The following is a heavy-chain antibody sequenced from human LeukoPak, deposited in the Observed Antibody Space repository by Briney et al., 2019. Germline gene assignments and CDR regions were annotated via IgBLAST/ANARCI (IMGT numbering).Heavy chain of an antibody. D-gene: IGHD6-13*01. CDR3: ARDSSAAGRDYYYYYGMDV. CDR1: GYTFTSYA. CDR2: INAGNGNT. V-gene: IGHV1-3*01. Sequence: GASVKVSCKASGYTFTSYAMHWVRLAPGQRLEWMGWINAGNGNTKYSQKFQGRVTITRDTSASTAYMELSSLRSEDTAVYYCARDSSAAGRDYYYYYGMDVWGQGTTVTVSS. J-gene: IGHJ6*02.